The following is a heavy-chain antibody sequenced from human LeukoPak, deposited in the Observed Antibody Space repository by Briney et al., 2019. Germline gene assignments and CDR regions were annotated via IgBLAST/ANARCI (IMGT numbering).Heavy chain of an antibody. Sequence: SETLSLTCGVSGYSLNSGYYWGWIRRSPGKGLEWLGSLYHSGRRLYNPTLKRGVTISVETSKKQFSLKLRSVTAAGSAVYYCAREGTYYYESTRYRIFDYWGQGSLVTVSS. CDR2: LYHSGRR. V-gene: IGHV4-38-2*02. J-gene: IGHJ4*02. CDR3: AREGTYYYESTRYRIFDY. CDR1: GYSLNSGYY. D-gene: IGHD3-22*01.